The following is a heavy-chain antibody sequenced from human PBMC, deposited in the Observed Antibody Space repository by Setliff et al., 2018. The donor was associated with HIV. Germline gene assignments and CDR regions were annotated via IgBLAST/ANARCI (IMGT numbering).Heavy chain of an antibody. CDR1: GDSISDYY. J-gene: IGHJ6*03. CDR2: IYYSGST. Sequence: PSETLSLTCNVSGDSISDYYWTWIRQPPGKGLEWIGYIYYSGSTNYNPSLKSRVTISVDTSKNQFSLKLSSLTAADTAVYSCARAYDYSYYFHYYMDVWGKGTTVTVSS. V-gene: IGHV4-59*01. D-gene: IGHD4-4*01. CDR3: ARAYDYSYYFHYYMDV.